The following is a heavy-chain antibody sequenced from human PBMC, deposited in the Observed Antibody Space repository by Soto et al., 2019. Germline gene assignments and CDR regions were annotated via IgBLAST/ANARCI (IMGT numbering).Heavy chain of an antibody. Sequence: SETLSLTCTVSDDSFRGAEYYWSWIRQPLGKGPEWIGYTYYNGDTKYNPALRSRVTMSEDTSKNQFSLRLSSVTAADTAVYFCAIVPAFIHPSRSFDLWCRGILVTVSS. D-gene: IGHD3-16*02. V-gene: IGHV4-61*08. CDR3: AIVPAFIHPSRSFDL. CDR1: DDSFRGAEYY. J-gene: IGHJ4*02. CDR2: TYYNGDT.